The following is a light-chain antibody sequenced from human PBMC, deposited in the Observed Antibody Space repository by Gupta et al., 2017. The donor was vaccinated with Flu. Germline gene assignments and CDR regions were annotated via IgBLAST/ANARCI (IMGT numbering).Light chain of an antibody. V-gene: IGKV1-5*03. J-gene: IGKJ1*01. CDR2: KAS. CDR3: QQFNAYPWT. Sequence: GDRVTVACRASQNISIWLAWYQQKPGKAPKLLIYKASSLEIGVPSRFSGSGSGTEFTLAINSLQPEDFATYYCQQFNAYPWTFSQGTKVEV. CDR1: QNISIW.